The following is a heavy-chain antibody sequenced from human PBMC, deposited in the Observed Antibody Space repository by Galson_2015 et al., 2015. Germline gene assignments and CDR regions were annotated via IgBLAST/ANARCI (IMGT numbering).Heavy chain of an antibody. D-gene: IGHD3-22*01. CDR2: IYYSGST. Sequence: SETLSLTCTVSGGSISSYYWSWIRQPPGKGLEWIGYIYYSGSTNYNPSLKSRVIISVDTSKNQFSLKLSSVTAADTAVYYCARVRSDSSGYPSPSYFDYWGQGTLVTVSS. CDR1: GGSISSYY. V-gene: IGHV4-59*01. CDR3: ARVRSDSSGYPSPSYFDY. J-gene: IGHJ4*02.